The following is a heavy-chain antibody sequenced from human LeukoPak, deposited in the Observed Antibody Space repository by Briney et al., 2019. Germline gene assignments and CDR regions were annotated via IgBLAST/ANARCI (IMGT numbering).Heavy chain of an antibody. Sequence: GGSLRLSCAASGFTFSSHTMNWVRQAPGKGLEWVSAIGGSGGRTDYADAVKGRFTISRDNSRNTLYLQMTSPRAEDTAVYYCVRDTGVSAYNDYWGKGTLVTVSS. CDR3: VRDTGVSAYNDY. J-gene: IGHJ4*02. CDR1: GFTFSSHT. V-gene: IGHV3-23*01. D-gene: IGHD2-8*02. CDR2: IGGSGGRT.